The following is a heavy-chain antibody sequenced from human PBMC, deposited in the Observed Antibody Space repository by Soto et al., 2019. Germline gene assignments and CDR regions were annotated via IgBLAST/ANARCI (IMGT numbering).Heavy chain of an antibody. CDR3: AKGLSSSGYYSP. Sequence: ASVKVSCKASGYTFTSYAMHWVRQAPGQRLEWMGIINPSGGSTTYAQKFQGRVTMTRDTSTSTVYMELSSLRSEDTAVYYCAKGLSSSGYYSPWGQGTLVTVSS. D-gene: IGHD3-22*01. CDR1: GYTFTSYA. CDR2: INPSGGST. J-gene: IGHJ1*01. V-gene: IGHV1-46*01.